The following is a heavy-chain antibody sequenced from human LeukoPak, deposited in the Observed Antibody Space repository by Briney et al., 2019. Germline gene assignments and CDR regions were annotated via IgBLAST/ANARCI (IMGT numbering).Heavy chain of an antibody. V-gene: IGHV3-30*18. Sequence: GGSLRLSCAASGFTFSSYGMHWVRQAPGKGLEWVAVISYDGSNKYYADSVKGRFTISRDNSKNTLYLQMNSLRAEDTAVYYCAKEETPHYDSSGYFDYWGQGTLVTVSS. CDR1: GFTFSSYG. J-gene: IGHJ4*02. D-gene: IGHD3-22*01. CDR3: AKEETPHYDSSGYFDY. CDR2: ISYDGSNK.